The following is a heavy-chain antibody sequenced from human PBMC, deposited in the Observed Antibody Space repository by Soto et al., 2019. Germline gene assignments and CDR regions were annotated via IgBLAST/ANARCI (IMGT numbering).Heavy chain of an antibody. V-gene: IGHV3-30-3*01. CDR1: GFTFSSYA. J-gene: IGHJ6*02. D-gene: IGHD5-18*01. Sequence: GGSLRLSCAASGFTFSSYAMHWVRQAPGKGLEWVAVISYDGSNKYYADSVKGRFTISRDNSKNTLYLQMNSLRAEDTAVYYCARDPNTESGYSYGYYYYGMDVWGQGTTVTVSS. CDR2: ISYDGSNK. CDR3: ARDPNTESGYSYGYYYYGMDV.